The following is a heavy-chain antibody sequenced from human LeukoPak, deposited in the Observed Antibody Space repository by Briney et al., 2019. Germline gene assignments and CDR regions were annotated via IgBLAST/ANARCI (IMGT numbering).Heavy chain of an antibody. J-gene: IGHJ1*01. CDR2: IYSGGST. CDR1: GFTVSSNY. Sequence: PGGSLRLSCAASGFTVSSNYMSWVRQAPGKGLEWVPVIYSGGSTYYADSVKGRFTISRDNSKNTLYLQMNSLRAEDTAVYYCARGRSGSYLPYFQHWGQGTLVTVSS. D-gene: IGHD1-26*01. V-gene: IGHV3-53*01. CDR3: ARGRSGSYLPYFQH.